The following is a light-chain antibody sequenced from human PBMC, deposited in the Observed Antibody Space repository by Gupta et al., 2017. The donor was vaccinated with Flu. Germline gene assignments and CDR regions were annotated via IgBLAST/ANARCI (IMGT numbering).Light chain of an antibody. Sequence: DIQLTQSQSLLSAAVGDRVTITCRASQDFGSEFAWYQQKPGKAPKLLIYTASILESGVPSRFSGSKSGTEFTLTVSSRQPEDFAVYYCQQLNSFPLTFGGGTKVEIK. CDR3: QQLNSFPLT. CDR1: QDFGSE. CDR2: TAS. V-gene: IGKV1-9*01. J-gene: IGKJ4*01.